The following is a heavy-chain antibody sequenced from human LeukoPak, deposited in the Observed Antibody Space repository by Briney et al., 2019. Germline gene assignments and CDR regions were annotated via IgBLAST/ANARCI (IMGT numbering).Heavy chain of an antibody. CDR1: GGTFSSYA. CDR2: INPSGGST. D-gene: IGHD3-10*01. Sequence: ASVKVSCKASGGTFSSYAISWVRQAPGQGLEWMGIINPSGGSTSYAQKFQGRVTMTRDTSTRTVYMELSSLRSEDTAVYYCAREDRPITMVRGVMGTNFDYWGQGTLVTVSS. CDR3: AREDRPITMVRGVMGTNFDY. V-gene: IGHV1-46*01. J-gene: IGHJ4*02.